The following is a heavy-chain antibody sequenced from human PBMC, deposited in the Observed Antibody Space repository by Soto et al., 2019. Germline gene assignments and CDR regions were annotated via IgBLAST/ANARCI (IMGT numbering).Heavy chain of an antibody. V-gene: IGHV4-30-2*01. Sequence: QLQLQESGSGLVKPSQTLSLTCAVSGGSISSGGYSWSWIRQPPGKGLEWIGYIYHSGSTYYKPSLKSRVTISVDRSKNQFSLKLSSVTAADTAVYYCARGPRGYCSGGSCSHWYFDLWGRGTLVTVSS. CDR1: GGSISSGGYS. CDR2: IYHSGST. D-gene: IGHD2-15*01. CDR3: ARGPRGYCSGGSCSHWYFDL. J-gene: IGHJ2*01.